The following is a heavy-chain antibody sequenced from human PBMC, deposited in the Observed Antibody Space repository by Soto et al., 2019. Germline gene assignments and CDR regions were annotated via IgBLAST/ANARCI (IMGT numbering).Heavy chain of an antibody. CDR1: GGSMNNYY. V-gene: IGHV4-59*08. Sequence: PSETLSLTCSVSGGSMNNYYWTWIRQSPGKGLEWIGNIYYSGGINYNPSLKSRVTLSVDTSMNQLSLELKFVTAADTAVYYCVRQNTAVGSCRLWGQGTLVTVSS. D-gene: IGHD3-10*01. CDR3: VRQNTAVGSCRL. J-gene: IGHJ4*02. CDR2: IYYSGGI.